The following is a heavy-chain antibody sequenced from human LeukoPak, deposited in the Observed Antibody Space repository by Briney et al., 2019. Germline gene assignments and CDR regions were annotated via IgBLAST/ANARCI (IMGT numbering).Heavy chain of an antibody. CDR1: GGSITSGDYY. J-gene: IGHJ4*02. V-gene: IGHV4-30-4*01. Sequence: SETLSLTCTVSGGSITSGDYYWSWIRQPPGKGLEWIGYIYYSGSTYYNPSLKSRVTISVDTSKNQFSLKLSSVTAADTAVYYCARGDSGYDPVEYWGQGTLVTVSS. D-gene: IGHD5-12*01. CDR2: IYYSGST. CDR3: ARGDSGYDPVEY.